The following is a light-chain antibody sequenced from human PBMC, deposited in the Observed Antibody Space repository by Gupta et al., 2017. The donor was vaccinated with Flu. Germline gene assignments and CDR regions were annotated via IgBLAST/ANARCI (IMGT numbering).Light chain of an antibody. V-gene: IGKV1-39*01. J-gene: IGKJ1*01. CDR1: QTIRSY. CDR2: AVS. CDR3: QQTASAPRS. Sequence: DIQMTQSPSSLSASVGDRVTITCRASQTIRSYLNWYQQKPGKAPKLLIYAVSTLHGGVPSRFSGSGSGTDFTLTINGLQPEDFATYYCQQTASAPRSFGQGTKVEIK.